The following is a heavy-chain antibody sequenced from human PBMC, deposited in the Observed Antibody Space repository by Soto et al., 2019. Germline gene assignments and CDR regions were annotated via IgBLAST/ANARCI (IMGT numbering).Heavy chain of an antibody. V-gene: IGHV4-34*01. CDR3: ARGSSSGYIYYFDY. CDR2: INHSGST. D-gene: IGHD3-22*01. Sequence: SETLSLTCAVYGGSFSGYYWSWIRQPPGKGLEWIGEINHSGSTNYNPSLKSRVTISVDTSKNQFSLKLSSVTAADTAVYYCARGSSSGYIYYFDYWGQGTLVTVSS. J-gene: IGHJ4*02. CDR1: GGSFSGYY.